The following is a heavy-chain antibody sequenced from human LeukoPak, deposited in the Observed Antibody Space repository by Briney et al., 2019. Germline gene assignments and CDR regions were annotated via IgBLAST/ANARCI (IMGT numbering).Heavy chain of an antibody. V-gene: IGHV3-30*18. CDR3: AKYVAVACFAC. D-gene: IGHD6-19*01. Sequence: GGSLRLSCAASGFTFSSYGMHWVRQAPGKGLEWVAVISYDGSNKYYADSVKGRFTISRDNSKNTLYLQMNSLRAEDTAVYYCAKYVAVACFACWGQGTLVTVSS. J-gene: IGHJ4*02. CDR1: GFTFSSYG. CDR2: ISYDGSNK.